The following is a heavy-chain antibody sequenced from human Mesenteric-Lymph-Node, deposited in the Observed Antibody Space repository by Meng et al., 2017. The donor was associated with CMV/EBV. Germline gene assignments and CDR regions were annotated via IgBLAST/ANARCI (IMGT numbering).Heavy chain of an antibody. CDR2: INHSGST. Sequence: YGGSFSGYDGSWIRQPPGKGLEWIGEINHSGSTNYNPSLKSRVTISVDTSKNQFSLKLSSVTAADTAVYYCARGRGSSWYYHLLEDYWGQGTLVTVSS. J-gene: IGHJ4*02. CDR1: GGSFSGYD. D-gene: IGHD6-13*01. CDR3: ARGRGSSWYYHLLEDY. V-gene: IGHV4-34*01.